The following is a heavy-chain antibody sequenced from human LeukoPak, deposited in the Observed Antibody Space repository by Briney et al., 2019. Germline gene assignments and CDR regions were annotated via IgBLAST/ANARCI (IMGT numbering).Heavy chain of an antibody. CDR1: GYTFTGYY. Sequence: ASVKVSCKASGYTFTGYYMHWVRQAPGQGLEWMGWINPNSGGTNYAQKFQGRVTMTRDTSISTAYMELSRLRSDDTAVYYCARAEPMYWYDSSGYYLYPDYWGQGTLVTVSS. D-gene: IGHD3-22*01. CDR2: INPNSGGT. V-gene: IGHV1-2*02. CDR3: ARAEPMYWYDSSGYYLYPDY. J-gene: IGHJ4*02.